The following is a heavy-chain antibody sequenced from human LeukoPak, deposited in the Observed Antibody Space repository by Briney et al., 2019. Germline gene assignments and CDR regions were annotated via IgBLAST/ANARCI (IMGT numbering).Heavy chain of an antibody. CDR1: ELTFSNYA. V-gene: IGHV3-23*01. CDR2: ISGSGGAT. CDR3: AKDRYSDWLFRILDY. J-gene: IGHJ4*02. D-gene: IGHD3-9*01. Sequence: GGSLRLSCAASELTFSNYAMSWVRQAPGKGLEWVSAISGSGGATYYADSVKGRFTISRDNSKNTLYLQMNSLRADDTAVYYCAKDRYSDWLFRILDYWGQGTLVTVSS.